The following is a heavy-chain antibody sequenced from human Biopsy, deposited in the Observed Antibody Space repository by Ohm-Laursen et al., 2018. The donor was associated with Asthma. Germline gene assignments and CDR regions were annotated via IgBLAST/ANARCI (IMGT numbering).Heavy chain of an antibody. CDR2: IYYSGST. CDR3: ARQGYDFWSGYFDAFDI. CDR1: GGSISSGGYY. V-gene: IGHV4-39*01. D-gene: IGHD3-3*01. Sequence: SDTLSLTCTVSGGSISSGGYYWSWIRQHPGKGLEWIGYIYYSGSTYYNPSLKSRVTISVDTSKNQFSLKLSSVTAADTAVYYCARQGYDFWSGYFDAFDIWGQGTMVTVSS. J-gene: IGHJ3*02.